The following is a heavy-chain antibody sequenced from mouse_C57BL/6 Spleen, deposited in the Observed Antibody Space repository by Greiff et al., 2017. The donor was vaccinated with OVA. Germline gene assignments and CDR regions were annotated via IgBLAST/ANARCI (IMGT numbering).Heavy chain of an antibody. CDR3: ARGAMDY. V-gene: IGHV1-66*01. CDR1: GYSFTSYY. J-gene: IGHJ4*01. CDR2: IYPGSGNT. Sequence: VQLQQSGPELVKPGASVQISCKASGYSFTSYYIHWVKQRPGQGLEWIGWIYPGSGNTKYNEKFKGKATLTADTSSSTAYMQLSSLTSEDSAVYYCARGAMDYWGQGTSVTVSS.